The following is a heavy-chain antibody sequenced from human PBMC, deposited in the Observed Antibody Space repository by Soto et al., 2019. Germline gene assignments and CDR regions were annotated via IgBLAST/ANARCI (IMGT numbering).Heavy chain of an antibody. CDR1: GFTFSNYG. Sequence: QVQLVESGGGVVQPGRSLRLSCTASGFTFSNYGMHWVRQAPGKGLEWVAVISNDGSREYYADSLKGRFTISRDNSENTLSLQMNSLRGEDTAVYYCAKDYDFWSGPYYWGQGTLVTVSS. J-gene: IGHJ4*02. V-gene: IGHV3-30*18. D-gene: IGHD3-3*01. CDR3: AKDYDFWSGPYY. CDR2: ISNDGSRE.